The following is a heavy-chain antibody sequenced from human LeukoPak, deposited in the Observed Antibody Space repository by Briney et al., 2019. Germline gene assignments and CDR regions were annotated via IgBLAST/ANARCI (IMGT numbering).Heavy chain of an antibody. CDR3: ARPMEGYSGSGSWCFDY. J-gene: IGHJ4*02. V-gene: IGHV3-48*03. D-gene: IGHD3-10*01. Sequence: GGSLRLSCAASGFTFSSYEMNWVRQAPGKGLEWVSYISSSGSTIYYADSVKGRFTISRDNAKNSLYLQMNSLRAEDTAVYYCARPMEGYSGSGSWCFDYWGQGTLVTVSS. CDR2: ISSSGSTI. CDR1: GFTFSSYE.